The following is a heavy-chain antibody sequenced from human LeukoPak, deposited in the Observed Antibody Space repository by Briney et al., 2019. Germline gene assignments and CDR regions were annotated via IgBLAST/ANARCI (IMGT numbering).Heavy chain of an antibody. V-gene: IGHV4-39*01. CDR2: IYYSGST. CDR1: GGSISNSSYY. J-gene: IGHJ4*02. D-gene: IGHD6-13*01. CDR3: ARGEIAAAGTTVAEGYFDY. Sequence: SETLSLTCTVSGGSISNSSYYWGWIRQPPGKGLEWIGSIYYSGSTYYNPSLKSRVTISVDTSKNQFSLKLSSVTAADTAAYYCARGEIAAAGTTVAEGYFDYWGQGTLVTVSS.